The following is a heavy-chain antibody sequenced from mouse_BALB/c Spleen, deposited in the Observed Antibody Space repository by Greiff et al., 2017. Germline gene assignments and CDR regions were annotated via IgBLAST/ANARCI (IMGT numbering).Heavy chain of an antibody. V-gene: IGHV1S137*01. CDR3: ACGSPAWFAY. CDR1: GYTFTDYA. Sequence: VQLQQSGAELVRPGVSVKISCKGSGYTFTDYAMHWVKQSHAKSLEWIGVISTYYGDASYNQKFKGKATMTVDKSSSTAYMELARLTSEDSAIYYCACGSPAWFAYWGQGTLVTVSA. D-gene: IGHD1-1*01. J-gene: IGHJ3*01. CDR2: ISTYYGDA.